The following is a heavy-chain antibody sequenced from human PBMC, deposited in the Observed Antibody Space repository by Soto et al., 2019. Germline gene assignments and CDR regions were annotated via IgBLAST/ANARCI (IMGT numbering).Heavy chain of an antibody. CDR3: ARRGSLVAGTALYYYMDV. CDR2: ISSSSSTI. D-gene: IGHD6-19*01. Sequence: EVQLVESGGGLVQPGGSLRLSCAASGFTFSSYSMNWVRQAPGKGLEWVSYISSSSSTIYYADSVKGRFTISRDNAKNSLYLQMNSLRAEDTAVYYCARRGSLVAGTALYYYMDVWGKGTTVTVSS. V-gene: IGHV3-48*01. CDR1: GFTFSSYS. J-gene: IGHJ6*03.